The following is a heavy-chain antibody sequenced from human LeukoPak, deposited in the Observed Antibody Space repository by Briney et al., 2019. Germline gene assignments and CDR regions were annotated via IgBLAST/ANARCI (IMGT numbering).Heavy chain of an antibody. V-gene: IGHV3-11*04. CDR1: GFTFSDYY. J-gene: IGHJ1*01. CDR3: ARYYYDSSGYRYFQH. CDR2: ISTSGGTI. D-gene: IGHD3-22*01. Sequence: GGSLRLSCAASGFTFSDYYMSWIRQAPGKGLEWVSDISTSGGTIYYADSVKGRFTISRDNAKNSLYLQMNSLRAEDTAVYYCARYYYDSSGYRYFQHWGQGTLVTVSS.